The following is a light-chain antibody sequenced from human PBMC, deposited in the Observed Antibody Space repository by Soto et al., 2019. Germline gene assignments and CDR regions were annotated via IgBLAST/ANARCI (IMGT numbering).Light chain of an antibody. CDR2: DVS. V-gene: IGLV2-14*01. CDR1: SSDIDAYNY. Sequence: QSVLTQPASVSGSPGQSITISCTGTSSDIDAYNYVSWYQQHPGKAPKLMIYDVSNRPSGVSNRFSASKSGNTASLFISGLQAEDEADYYCSSYTSDSSYVFGSGTKVTVL. J-gene: IGLJ1*01. CDR3: SSYTSDSSYV.